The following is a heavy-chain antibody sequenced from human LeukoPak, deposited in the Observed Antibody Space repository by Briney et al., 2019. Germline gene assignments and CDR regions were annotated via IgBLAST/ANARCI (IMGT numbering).Heavy chain of an antibody. J-gene: IGHJ4*02. CDR3: ARRGLVIRSLLLVGFHKEAYYFDY. Sequence: GGSLRLSCAVSGITLSNYGMSWVRQAPGKGLEWVAGLSGSAGGTNYADPVKGRFTISRDNAKNTLYLQMSSLRAEDTAVYFCARRGLVIRSLLLVGFHKEAYYFDYWGQGALVTVSS. CDR2: LSGSAGGT. D-gene: IGHD2-21*01. V-gene: IGHV3-23*01. CDR1: GITLSNYG.